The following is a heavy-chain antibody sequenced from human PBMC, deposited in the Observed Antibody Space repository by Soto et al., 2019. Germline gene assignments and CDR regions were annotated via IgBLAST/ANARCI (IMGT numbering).Heavy chain of an antibody. D-gene: IGHD5-18*01. J-gene: IGHJ6*02. CDR2: ISYDGSNK. CDR1: GFTFSSYG. Sequence: QVQLVESGGGVVQPGRSLRLSCAASGFTFSSYGMHWVRQAPGKGLEWVAVISYDGSNKYYADSVKGRFTISRDNSKNTLLLQMNSLRAEDTAVYYWAKGARGYSYGLYYYYGMDVWGQGTTVTVSS. V-gene: IGHV3-30*18. CDR3: AKGARGYSYGLYYYYGMDV.